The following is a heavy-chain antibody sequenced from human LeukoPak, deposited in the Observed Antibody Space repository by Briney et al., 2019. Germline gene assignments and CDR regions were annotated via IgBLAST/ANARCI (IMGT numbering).Heavy chain of an antibody. J-gene: IGHJ3*02. V-gene: IGHV4-34*01. Sequence: SETLSLTCAVYGGSFSGYYWSWIRQPPGKGLEWIGEINHSRSTNYNPSLKSRVTISVDTSKNQFSLKLSSVTAADTAVYYCAKYYYDSSGSYDAFDIWGQGTMVTVSS. D-gene: IGHD3-22*01. CDR1: GGSFSGYY. CDR3: AKYYYDSSGSYDAFDI. CDR2: INHSRST.